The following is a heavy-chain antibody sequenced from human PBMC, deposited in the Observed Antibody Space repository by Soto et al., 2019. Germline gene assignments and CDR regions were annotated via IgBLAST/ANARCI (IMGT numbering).Heavy chain of an antibody. CDR3: ARDDGPRTTRRFDA. CDR2: TYYYRSKWYI. V-gene: IGHV6-1*01. CDR1: GDSVSSNNAA. Sequence: SQTLSLTCDISGDSVSSNNAAWNWVRQSPSRGLEWLGRTYYYRSKWYIDYAVSVKSRISINADTSKNQVSLQLNAVTPDDTAVYYCARDDGPRTTRRFDAWGQGILVTVS. D-gene: IGHD1-1*01. J-gene: IGHJ5*02.